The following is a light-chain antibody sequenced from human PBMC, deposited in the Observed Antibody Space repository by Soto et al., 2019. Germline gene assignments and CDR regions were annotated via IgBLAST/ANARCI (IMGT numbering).Light chain of an antibody. CDR3: QQYNSYSWT. Sequence: QMAKSPFALSASAPDRVTSTCRASQSISSWLAWYQQKPGKAPKLLIYDASSLESGVPSRFSGSGSGTEFTLTISSLQPDDFATYYCQQYNSYSWTFGQGT. CDR1: QSISSW. CDR2: DAS. V-gene: IGKV1-5*01. J-gene: IGKJ1*01.